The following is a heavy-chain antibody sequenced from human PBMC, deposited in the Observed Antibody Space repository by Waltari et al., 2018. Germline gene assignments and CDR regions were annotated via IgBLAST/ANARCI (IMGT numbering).Heavy chain of an antibody. CDR3: ARTGRYSSSWYFFDAFDI. Sequence: QVQLQESGPGLVKPSETLSLTCTVSGGSISSYYWSWIRQPPGKGLEWIGYIYYSGSTNYNPSLKSRVTVSVDTSKNQFALKLSSVTAADAAVYYCARTGRYSSSWYFFDAFDIWGQGTMVTVSS. CDR2: IYYSGST. CDR1: GGSISSYY. V-gene: IGHV4-59*01. D-gene: IGHD6-13*01. J-gene: IGHJ3*02.